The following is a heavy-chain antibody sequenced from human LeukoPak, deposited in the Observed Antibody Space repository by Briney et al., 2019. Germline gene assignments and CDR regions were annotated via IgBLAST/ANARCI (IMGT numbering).Heavy chain of an antibody. CDR1: GFTFSNYA. CDR3: AKPGYYGSDY. Sequence: GGSLRLSCAASGFTFSNYAMSWVRQAPGKGLEWVSAISGNGGNTYYADSVKGRFTISRDNSKNTLYLQLNSLRAEDTAVYYCAKPGYYGSDYWGQGTLVTVSS. V-gene: IGHV3-23*01. D-gene: IGHD3-10*01. CDR2: ISGNGGNT. J-gene: IGHJ4*02.